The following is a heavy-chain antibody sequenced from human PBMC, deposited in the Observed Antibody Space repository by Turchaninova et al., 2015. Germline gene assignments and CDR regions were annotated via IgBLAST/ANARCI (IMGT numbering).Heavy chain of an antibody. J-gene: IGHJ4*02. D-gene: IGHD6-19*01. Sequence: EVQLVQSGAEVREAGDACGSYLKASEDTVSSSGISWGRQMPGKGREWMGKIEPRDSETKYSPSFQGHVSISADKSISTAYLQWRSLKASDTAIYYCAVTPNYYGSSGYFWSQGTPVTVSS. CDR1: EDTVSSSG. V-gene: IGHV5-10-1*03. CDR3: AVTPNYYGSSGYF. CDR2: IEPRDSET.